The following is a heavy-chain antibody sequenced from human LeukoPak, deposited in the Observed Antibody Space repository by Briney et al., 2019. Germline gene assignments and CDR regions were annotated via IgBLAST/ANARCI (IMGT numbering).Heavy chain of an antibody. CDR3: ARDRQSELYYYDSSGYIHAFDI. V-gene: IGHV1-18*01. Sequence: GASVKVSCKASGYTFTSYRISWVRQSPGQGLEWMGWISAYNGNTHYAQKLQGRVTMTTDTSTSTAYMELRSLRSDDTAVYYCARDRQSELYYYDSSGYIHAFDIWGQGTMVTVSS. CDR2: ISAYNGNT. CDR1: GYTFTSYR. D-gene: IGHD3-22*01. J-gene: IGHJ3*02.